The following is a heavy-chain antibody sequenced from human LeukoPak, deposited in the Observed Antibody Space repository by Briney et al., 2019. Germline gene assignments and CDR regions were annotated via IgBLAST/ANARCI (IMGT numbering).Heavy chain of an antibody. Sequence: PGGSLRLSCAASGFTFSSNPMTWVRQAPGKGLEWVSGISGSGGSTYYADSVKGRFTISRDNSKNTLYLQMNSLRAEDTAVYYCAKESGYCSRTSCYKYWGQGTLVTVSS. J-gene: IGHJ4*02. D-gene: IGHD2-2*02. CDR3: AKESGYCSRTSCYKY. CDR1: GFTFSSNP. V-gene: IGHV3-23*01. CDR2: ISGSGGST.